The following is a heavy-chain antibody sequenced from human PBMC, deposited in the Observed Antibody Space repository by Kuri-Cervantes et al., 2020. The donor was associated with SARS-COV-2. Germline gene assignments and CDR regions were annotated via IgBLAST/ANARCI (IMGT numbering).Heavy chain of an antibody. CDR1: GISIRTSGVG. CDR2: IYWNDDK. V-gene: IGHV2-5*01. CDR3: AHSPPPPREFITMVRGVINYFDY. D-gene: IGHD3-10*01. Sequence: SGPPQVTPTQTLTLSCTFSGISIRTSGVGVGWIRQPPGKALEWLALIYWNDDKRYIPPLKSRLTITKDTSRNQVVLTMTNMDPVDTATYYCAHSPPPPREFITMVRGVINYFDYWDQGTLVTVSS. J-gene: IGHJ4*02.